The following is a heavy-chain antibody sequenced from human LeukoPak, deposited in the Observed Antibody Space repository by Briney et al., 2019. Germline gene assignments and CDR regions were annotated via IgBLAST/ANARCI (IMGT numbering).Heavy chain of an antibody. D-gene: IGHD5-24*01. CDR3: SRSGHNSH. V-gene: IGHV3-7*04. CDR1: GFXFSSYW. J-gene: IGHJ4*02. CDR2: IKPDGSVI. Sequence: PGGSLRLSCAASGFXFSSYWISWVRQAPGKGLEWVANIKPDGSVINYVDSVKGRFTISRDNAKNSLYLQMNSLRVEDTAVYYCSRSGHNSHWGQGTLVTVSS.